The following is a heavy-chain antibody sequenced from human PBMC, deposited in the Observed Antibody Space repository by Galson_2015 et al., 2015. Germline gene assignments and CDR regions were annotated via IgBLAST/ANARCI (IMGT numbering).Heavy chain of an antibody. V-gene: IGHV3-48*03. CDR1: GFTFSSYE. CDR3: ARVGEEQWLVRTYYLDY. J-gene: IGHJ4*02. Sequence: SLRLSCAASGFTFSSYEMNWVRQAPGKGLEWVSYISSSGSTIYYADSVKGRFTISRDNAKNSLYLQMNSLRAEDTAVYYCARVGEEQWLVRTYYLDYWGQGTLVTVSS. D-gene: IGHD6-19*01. CDR2: ISSSGSTI.